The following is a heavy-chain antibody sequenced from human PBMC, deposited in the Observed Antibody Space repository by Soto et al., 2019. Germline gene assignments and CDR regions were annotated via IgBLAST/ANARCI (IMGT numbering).Heavy chain of an antibody. J-gene: IGHJ6*02. CDR2: IYYSGST. V-gene: IGHV4-59*06. CDR1: GGSISTYY. CDR3: ARDDTAMVDSDYYYGMDV. Sequence: SETLSLTCTVSGGSISTYYWSWIRQHPGKGLEWIGYIYYSGSTYYNPSLKSRVTISVDTSKNQFSLKLSSVTAADTAVYYCARDDTAMVDSDYYYGMDVWGQGTTVTVSS. D-gene: IGHD5-18*01.